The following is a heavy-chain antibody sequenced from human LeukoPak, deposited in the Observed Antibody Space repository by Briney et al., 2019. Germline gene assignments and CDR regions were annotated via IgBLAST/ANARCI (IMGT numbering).Heavy chain of an antibody. CDR1: GFTFSSYW. V-gene: IGHV3-74*01. CDR3: AKTSPYTSPRNYYFDY. J-gene: IGHJ4*02. D-gene: IGHD1-14*01. Sequence: GGSLSLSCAASGFTFSSYWMHWVRQAPGKGPVWVSRISSDGSSTSYADSVMGRFTISRDNPKNTLSLQMYSLRAEEAAIYYCAKTSPYTSPRNYYFDYWGQGTLVTVSS. CDR2: ISSDGSST.